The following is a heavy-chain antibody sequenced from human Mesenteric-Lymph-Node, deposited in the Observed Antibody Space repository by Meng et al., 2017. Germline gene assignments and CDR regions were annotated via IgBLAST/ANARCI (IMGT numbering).Heavy chain of an antibody. V-gene: IGHV3-7*01. J-gene: IGHJ4*02. CDR3: ARAWKLGKLLYHDF. Sequence: GGSLRLSCAASGFTFFGSWMSWVRQAPGKGLEWVANIQQNGNEKYYVDSVKGRFTVSRDNAKNSVYLQMNSLGAEDTAVYYCARAWKLGKLLYHDFWGQGTLVTVSS. CDR2: IQQNGNEK. D-gene: IGHD2-2*02. CDR1: GFTFFGSW.